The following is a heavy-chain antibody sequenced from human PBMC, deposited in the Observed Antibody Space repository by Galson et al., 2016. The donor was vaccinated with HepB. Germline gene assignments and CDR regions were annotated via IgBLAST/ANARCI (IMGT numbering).Heavy chain of an antibody. J-gene: IGHJ6*02. D-gene: IGHD3/OR15-3a*01. CDR2: MNPNNGNT. Sequence: SVKVSCKASGYTFTTYDINWVRQATGQGLEWMGWMNPNNGNTAYAQKFQGRVTMTRDTSITTAYMELSSLTSEDTAIYYCATSQLDWLFNLDVWGQGTTVTVSS. CDR1: GYTFTTYD. V-gene: IGHV1-8*01. CDR3: ATSQLDWLFNLDV.